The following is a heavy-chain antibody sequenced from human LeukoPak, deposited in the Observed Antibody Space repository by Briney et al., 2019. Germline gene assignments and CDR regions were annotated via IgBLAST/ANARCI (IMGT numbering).Heavy chain of an antibody. V-gene: IGHV3-23*01. J-gene: IGHJ4*02. CDR2: ISDSGGST. D-gene: IGHD2-8*01. CDR3: AKGACTNVLCNPSH. Sequence: PGGSLRLSCAASGFTFSSYAMTWVRQAPRKGLEWVSAISDSGGSTYYADSVKGRFTISRGNSKNTLYLQVNSLRAEDTAVYYCAKGACTNVLCNPSHWGQGTLVTVSS. CDR1: GFTFSSYA.